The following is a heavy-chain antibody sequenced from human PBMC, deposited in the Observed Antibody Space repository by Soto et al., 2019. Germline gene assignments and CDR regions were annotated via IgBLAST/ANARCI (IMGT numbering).Heavy chain of an antibody. CDR1: GGSISSSAFK. V-gene: IGHV4-39*01. J-gene: IGHJ5*02. CDR2: VYYSGST. Sequence: KPSEAQSVMSTVFGGSISSSAFKWAWIRQSPGKGLEWIGSVYYSGSTSYNPSLKSRVTISVDTSTNQFSLHLSSVNAADPAVYYCARHEAAQTASWLDPWGRGTLVTVSS. CDR3: ARHEAAQTASWLDP. D-gene: IGHD6-13*01.